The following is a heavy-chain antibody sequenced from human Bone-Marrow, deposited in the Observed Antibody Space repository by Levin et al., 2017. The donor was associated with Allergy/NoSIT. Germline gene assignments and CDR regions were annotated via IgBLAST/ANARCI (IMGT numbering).Heavy chain of an antibody. D-gene: IGHD1-26*01. J-gene: IGHJ4*02. CDR2: LSPDGSNQ. V-gene: IGHV3-30-3*01. CDR3: ARDLSGSFSIDS. CDR1: GFTFTSRV. Sequence: GGSLRLSCAASGFTFTSRVMHWGRQAPGKGLEWVATLSPDGSNQHYADSVKGRFTASRDNSKNTLSLQMNSLTVEDTAEYYCARDLSGSFSIDSWGQGTLVTVSS.